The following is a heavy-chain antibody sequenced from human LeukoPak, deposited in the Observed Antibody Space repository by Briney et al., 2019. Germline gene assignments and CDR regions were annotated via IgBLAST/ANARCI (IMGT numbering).Heavy chain of an antibody. CDR2: ISYDGSNK. CDR1: GFTFSSYG. CDR3: AKIPGYSYGLDYYYYGMDV. Sequence: GGSLRLSCAASGFTFSSYGMHWVRQAPGKGLEWGAVISYDGSNKYYADSVKGRFTISRDNSKNTLYLQMNSLRAEDTAVYYCAKIPGYSYGLDYYYYGMDVWGQGTTVTVSS. J-gene: IGHJ6*02. V-gene: IGHV3-30*18. D-gene: IGHD5-18*01.